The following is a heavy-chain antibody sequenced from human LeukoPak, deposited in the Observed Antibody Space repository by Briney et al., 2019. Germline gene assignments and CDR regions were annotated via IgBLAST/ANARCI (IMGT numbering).Heavy chain of an antibody. J-gene: IGHJ4*02. Sequence: GGSLRLSCAASGFTFSSYAMSWVRQAPGKGLEWVSAISGSGGSTYYADSVKGRFTISRDNSKNTLYLQMNSLRAEDTAVYYCARVPDRYIVVVPAATDYWGQGTLVTVSS. CDR2: ISGSGGST. CDR3: ARVPDRYIVVVPAATDY. CDR1: GFTFSSYA. D-gene: IGHD2-2*01. V-gene: IGHV3-23*01.